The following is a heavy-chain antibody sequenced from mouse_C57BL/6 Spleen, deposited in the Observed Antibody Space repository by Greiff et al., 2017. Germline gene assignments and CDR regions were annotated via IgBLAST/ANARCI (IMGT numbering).Heavy chain of an antibody. Sequence: QVQLQQPGAELVRPGSSVKLSCKASGYTFTSYWMHWVKQRPIQGLEWIGNIDPSDSETHYNQKFKDKATLTVDKSSSTAYMQLSSLTSEDSAVYYCARKGLYYYCSSSYAMDYWGQGTSVTVSS. CDR3: ARKGLYYYCSSSYAMDY. D-gene: IGHD1-1*01. CDR1: GYTFTSYW. J-gene: IGHJ4*01. V-gene: IGHV1-52*01. CDR2: IDPSDSET.